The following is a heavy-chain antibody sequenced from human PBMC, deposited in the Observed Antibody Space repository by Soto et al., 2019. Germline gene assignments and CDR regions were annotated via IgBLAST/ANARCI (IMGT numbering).Heavy chain of an antibody. CDR1: GFIVSRRY. CDR2: IYRAGST. Sequence: EVQVVESGGDLVQPGGSLRLSCAASGFIVSRRYMSWVRQAPGKGLEWVSSIYRAGSTYYADSVKGRFTISRDNFKIMSYLQMTRLRAAATAMYYCAPRPPDADVGVVDYWGHGTLVTLSS. CDR3: APRPPDADVGVVDY. J-gene: IGHJ4*01. V-gene: IGHV3-66*01.